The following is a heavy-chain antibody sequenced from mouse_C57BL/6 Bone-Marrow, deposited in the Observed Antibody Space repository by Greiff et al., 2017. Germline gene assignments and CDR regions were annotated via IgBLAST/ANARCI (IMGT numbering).Heavy chain of an antibody. V-gene: IGHV5-9-1*02. Sequence: EVKLVESGEGLVKPGGSLTLSCAASGFTFSSYAMSWVRQTPEQRLEWVASISSGGDYISSADTVKGRFTISRDNARNTLYLQMSSLKSEDTDMYYCTRDRGYDNAYWGQGTLVTVSA. CDR2: ISSGGDYI. D-gene: IGHD3-2*02. J-gene: IGHJ3*01. CDR1: GFTFSSYA. CDR3: TRDRGYDNAY.